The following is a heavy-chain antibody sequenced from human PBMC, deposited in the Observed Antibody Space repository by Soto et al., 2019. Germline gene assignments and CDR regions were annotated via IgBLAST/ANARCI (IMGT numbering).Heavy chain of an antibody. CDR3: ARDRIAAPDTYYYYGMDV. CDR2: INPNSGGT. D-gene: IGHD6-6*01. J-gene: IGHJ6*02. V-gene: IGHV1-2*04. CDR1: GYTFTGYY. Sequence: ASVKVSCKASGYTFTGYYMHWVRQAPGQGLEWMGWINPNSGGTNYAQKFQGWVTMTRDTSISTACMELSRLRSDDTAVYYCARDRIAAPDTYYYYGMDVWGQGTTVTVSS.